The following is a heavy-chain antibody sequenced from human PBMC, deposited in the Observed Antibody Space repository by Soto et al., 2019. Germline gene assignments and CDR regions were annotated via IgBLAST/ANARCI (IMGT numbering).Heavy chain of an antibody. J-gene: IGHJ6*03. Sequence: QVQLVESGGGLVKPGGSLGLSCAASGFTFSDYHMSWIRQAPGKGLEWVSYISGSGNIIYYADSVKGRFTISRDNAKSSLYLQMNSLRAEDTAVYYCARDLPESLSPPSYYYYVDVWGKGTTVTVSS. CDR3: ARDLPESLSPPSYYYYVDV. D-gene: IGHD3-3*01. V-gene: IGHV3-11*01. CDR1: GFTFSDYH. CDR2: ISGSGNII.